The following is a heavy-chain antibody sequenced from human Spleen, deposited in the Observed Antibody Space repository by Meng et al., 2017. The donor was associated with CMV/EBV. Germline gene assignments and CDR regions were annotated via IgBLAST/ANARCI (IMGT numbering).Heavy chain of an antibody. CDR3: ARELRIVVVPAATRRGFDP. J-gene: IGHJ5*02. V-gene: IGHV1-2*02. D-gene: IGHD2-2*01. CDR2: INPNSGGT. Sequence: ASVKVSCKASGGTFSSYAISWVRQAPGQGLEWMGWINPNSGGTNYAQKFQGRVTMTRDTSISTAYMELSRLRSDDTAVYYCARELRIVVVPAATRRGFDPWGQGTLVTVSS. CDR1: GGTFSSYA.